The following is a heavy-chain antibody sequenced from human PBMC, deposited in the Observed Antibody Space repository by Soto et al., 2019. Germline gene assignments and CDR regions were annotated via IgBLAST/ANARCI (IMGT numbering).Heavy chain of an antibody. J-gene: IGHJ6*03. D-gene: IGHD3-10*01. CDR3: ARDRLADYYGSGSYSYYYMDV. CDR1: GDSVSSNSDA. V-gene: IGHV6-1*01. Sequence: TLSLTCAISGDSVSSNSDAWNWIRQSPSRGLEWLGRTYYRSKWYNDYAVSVKSRITINPDTSKNQFSLQLNSVTPEDTAVYYCARDRLADYYGSGSYSYYYMDVWGKGTTVTVSS. CDR2: TYYRSKWYN.